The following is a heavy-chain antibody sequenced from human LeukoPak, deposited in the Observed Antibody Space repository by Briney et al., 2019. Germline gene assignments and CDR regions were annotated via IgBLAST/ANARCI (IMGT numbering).Heavy chain of an antibody. D-gene: IGHD2-15*01. Sequence: PGGSLRLSCAASGFTFSSYAMSWVRQAPGKGLEWVSAISGSGGSTYYADSVKGRFTISRDNSKNTLYLQMNSLRAEDTAVYYCAKEDLGYCSGGSRRLVDCWGQGTLVTVSS. CDR1: GFTFSSYA. CDR2: ISGSGGST. CDR3: AKEDLGYCSGGSRRLVDC. J-gene: IGHJ4*02. V-gene: IGHV3-23*01.